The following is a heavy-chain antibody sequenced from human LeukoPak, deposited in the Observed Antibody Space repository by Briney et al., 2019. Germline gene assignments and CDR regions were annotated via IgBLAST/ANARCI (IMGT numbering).Heavy chain of an antibody. D-gene: IGHD3-3*01. V-gene: IGHV1-8*01. CDR1: GYTFTSYD. Sequence: ASVKVSCKASGYTFTSYDIHWVRQATGQGLEWMGWMNPNSGNTGYAQKFQGRVTMTRNTSISTAYMELSSLRSGDTAVYYCARGVLRFLEWLQYYXYYGMDVWGQGTTVTVSS. CDR3: ARGVLRFLEWLQYYXYYGMDV. J-gene: IGHJ6*02. CDR2: MNPNSGNT.